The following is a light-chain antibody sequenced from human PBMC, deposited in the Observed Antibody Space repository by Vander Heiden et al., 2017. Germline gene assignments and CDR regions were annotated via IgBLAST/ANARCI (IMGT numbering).Light chain of an antibody. CDR1: QGISNY. Sequence: DIQMTQSPSSLSAFVGDRVTITCRASQGISNYLAWYQQKPGKVPKLLIYAASTLQSGVPSRFSGSGSGTDFTLTNSSLQPEDVATYYCQKYNSAPWTFGQGTKVEIK. CDR2: AAS. V-gene: IGKV1-27*01. CDR3: QKYNSAPWT. J-gene: IGKJ1*01.